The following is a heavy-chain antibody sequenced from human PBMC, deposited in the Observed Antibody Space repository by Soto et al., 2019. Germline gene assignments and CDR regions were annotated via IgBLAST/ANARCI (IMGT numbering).Heavy chain of an antibody. CDR1: GFTFSSYG. J-gene: IGHJ4*02. Sequence: GGSLRLSCAASGFTFSSYGMHWVRQAPGKGLEWVAVISYDGSNKYYADSVKGRFTISRDNSKNTLYLQMNSLRAEDTAVYYCAKERDRDMVRYYFDYWGQGTLVTVSS. CDR2: ISYDGSNK. CDR3: AKERDRDMVRYYFDY. V-gene: IGHV3-30*18. D-gene: IGHD3-10*01.